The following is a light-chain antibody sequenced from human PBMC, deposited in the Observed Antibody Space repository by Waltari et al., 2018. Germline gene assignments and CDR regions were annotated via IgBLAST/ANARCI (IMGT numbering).Light chain of an antibody. CDR2: WAS. CDR3: QQYYSTPYT. CDR1: QSVSSF. V-gene: IGKV4-1*01. J-gene: IGKJ2*01. Sequence: EIVLTQSPAIVSLSPGERATLPCRASQSVSSFLAWYQQKPGQSPKLLIYWASTRESGVPDRFSGSGSGADFTLTISTLQAEEVAVYYCQQYYSTPYTFGQGTRLEIK.